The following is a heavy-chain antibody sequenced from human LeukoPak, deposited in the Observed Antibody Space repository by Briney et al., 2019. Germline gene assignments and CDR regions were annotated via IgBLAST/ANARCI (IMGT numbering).Heavy chain of an antibody. Sequence: GGSLRLSCAASGFTFSTYTMNWVRQAPGKGLEWVPSITSSSSYIYYVDSVKGRFTISRDNAKNSLYLQMNSLRAEDTAVYYCARDPIYGDPYYFDYWGQGTLVTVSS. J-gene: IGHJ4*02. D-gene: IGHD4-17*01. CDR2: ITSSSSYI. V-gene: IGHV3-21*01. CDR3: ARDPIYGDPYYFDY. CDR1: GFTFSTYT.